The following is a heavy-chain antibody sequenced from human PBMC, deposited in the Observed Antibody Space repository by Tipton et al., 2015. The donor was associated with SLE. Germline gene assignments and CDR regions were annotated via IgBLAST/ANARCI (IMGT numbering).Heavy chain of an antibody. D-gene: IGHD2-8*02. V-gene: IGHV4-39*07. CDR1: GDSLSSNNYY. Sequence: TLSLTCSVSGDSLSSNNYYWGWIRQSPAQGLEWIGTIHYAGGTYYNPSLRSRLTISVDTSENHFSLNLNSVTAADTAVYYCAREGLLVPNWFDPWGQGTLVTVSS. J-gene: IGHJ5*02. CDR3: AREGLLVPNWFDP. CDR2: IHYAGGT.